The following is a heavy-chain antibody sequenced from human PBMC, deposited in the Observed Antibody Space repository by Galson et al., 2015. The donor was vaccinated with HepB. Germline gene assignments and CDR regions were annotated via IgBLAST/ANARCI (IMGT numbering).Heavy chain of an antibody. CDR2: ISAYNDNT. CDR3: ARDGPIHYDSRGQNWLDP. CDR1: GYTFTSYG. D-gene: IGHD3-22*01. V-gene: IGHV1-18*04. Sequence: SVKVSCKASGYTFTSYGIHWVRQAPGQGLEWMGWISAYNDNTNFAQKFQGRVTMTTDPSTSTAYMELSSLRSDDSVLYYCARDGPIHYDSRGQNWLDPWGQGTLVTVSS. J-gene: IGHJ5*02.